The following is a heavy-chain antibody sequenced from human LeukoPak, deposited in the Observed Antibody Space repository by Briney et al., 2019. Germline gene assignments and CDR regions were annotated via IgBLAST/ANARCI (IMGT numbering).Heavy chain of an antibody. CDR2: IRYDGSNK. J-gene: IGHJ6*03. V-gene: IGHV3-30*02. Sequence: GGSLRLSCAASGFTFSSYGMHWVRQAPGKGLEWVAFIRYDGSNKYYADSVKGRFTISRDNSKNTLYLQMNSLRAEDAAVYYCAKDSKIVGATFRSYHYMDVWGKGTAVTVSS. CDR1: GFTFSSYG. D-gene: IGHD1-26*01. CDR3: AKDSKIVGATFRSYHYMDV.